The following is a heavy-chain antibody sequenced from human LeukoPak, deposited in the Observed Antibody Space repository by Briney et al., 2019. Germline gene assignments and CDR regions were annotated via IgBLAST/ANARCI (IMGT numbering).Heavy chain of an antibody. V-gene: IGHV3-21*01. Sequence: GGSLRLSCAASGFTFSSYSMNWVRQAPGKGLEWVSSISSSSSYIYYADSVKGRFTISRDNAKNSLYLQMSSLRAEDTAVYYCARDAVVGATSDAFDIWGQGTMVTVSS. CDR3: ARDAVVGATSDAFDI. D-gene: IGHD1-26*01. CDR1: GFTFSSYS. J-gene: IGHJ3*02. CDR2: ISSSSSYI.